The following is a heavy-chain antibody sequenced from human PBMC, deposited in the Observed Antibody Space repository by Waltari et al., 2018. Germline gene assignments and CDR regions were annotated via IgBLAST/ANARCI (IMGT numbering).Heavy chain of an antibody. CDR3: AKDEGARLAPTFGMDA. J-gene: IGHJ6*02. D-gene: IGHD1-1*01. CDR2: MTASGLM. Sequence: EMQLVESGGAWVQPGGSLRLSCAASGFPFSTYTMNWVRQAPGKGLEWVAVMTASGLMDYENSVKGRFIISRDNSKNTLYLEMYRLRVEDTARYYCAKDEGARLAPTFGMDAWGQGTTVIVSS. CDR1: GFPFSTYT. V-gene: IGHV3-23*04.